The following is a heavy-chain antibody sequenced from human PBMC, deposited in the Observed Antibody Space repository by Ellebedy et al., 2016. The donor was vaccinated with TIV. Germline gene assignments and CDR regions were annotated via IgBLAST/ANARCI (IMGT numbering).Heavy chain of an antibody. J-gene: IGHJ4*02. CDR2: VSGSGGTT. V-gene: IGHV3-23*01. D-gene: IGHD1-26*01. Sequence: GESLKISCAASGFSFSTYAMSWVRQAPGKGLEWVSAVSGSGGTTYYADSVKGRFTISRDNSKNTLYLQMNSLRAEDTAVYYCAKDGEGWELWGQGTLVTVSS. CDR3: AKDGEGWEL. CDR1: GFSFSTYA.